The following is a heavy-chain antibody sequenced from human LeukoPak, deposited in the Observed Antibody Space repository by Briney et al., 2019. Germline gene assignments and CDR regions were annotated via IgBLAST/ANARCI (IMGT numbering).Heavy chain of an antibody. CDR2: INPSGGST. CDR1: GDTFTSYY. J-gene: IGHJ3*02. Sequence: ASVKVSCKASGDTFTSYYMHWVRQAPEQGLEWMGIINPSGGSTSYAQKFQGRVTMTRDTSTSTVYMGLSSLRSEDTAVYYCARVFTQQLVHAFDIWGQGTMVTVSS. V-gene: IGHV1-46*01. D-gene: IGHD6-13*01. CDR3: ARVFTQQLVHAFDI.